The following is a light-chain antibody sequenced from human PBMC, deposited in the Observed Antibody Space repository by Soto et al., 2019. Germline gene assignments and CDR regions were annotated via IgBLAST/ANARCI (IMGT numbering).Light chain of an antibody. V-gene: IGKV1-39*01. Sequence: DIQMTQSPSSLSASVGDIVTITCRASQSISSNLDWYQQKPGKAPKLLIYATSSLQSGVPSRFSGSGSRTDFTLTISSLQPEDFATYYCQQSYSTPRTFGQGTKVEIK. J-gene: IGKJ1*01. CDR2: ATS. CDR3: QQSYSTPRT. CDR1: QSISSN.